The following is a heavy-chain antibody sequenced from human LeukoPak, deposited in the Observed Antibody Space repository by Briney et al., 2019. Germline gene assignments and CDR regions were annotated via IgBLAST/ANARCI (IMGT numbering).Heavy chain of an antibody. CDR2: IWCDGSNK. Sequence: GGSLRLSCAASGFAFSSYGMHWVRQAPGKGLEWVAVIWCDGSNKYYADSVKGRFTISRDNSKNTLYLQMNSLRAEDTAVYYCARDHSATVRWIYYYGMDVWGQGTTVTVSS. D-gene: IGHD4-17*01. J-gene: IGHJ6*02. CDR1: GFAFSSYG. V-gene: IGHV3-33*01. CDR3: ARDHSATVRWIYYYGMDV.